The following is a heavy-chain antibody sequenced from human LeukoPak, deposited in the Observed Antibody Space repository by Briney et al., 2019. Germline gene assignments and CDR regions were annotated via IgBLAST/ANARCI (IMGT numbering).Heavy chain of an antibody. J-gene: IGHJ4*02. D-gene: IGHD3-22*01. V-gene: IGHV4-59*01. CDR2: IYYSGST. Sequence: SETLSLTCTVSGGSISSYYWSWIRQPPGKGLECIGYIYYSGSTNYNPSLKSRVTISVDTSKNQFSLKLSSVTAADTAVYYCARRTYFYDSSGYYFDYWGQGTLVTISS. CDR3: ARRTYFYDSSGYYFDY. CDR1: GGSISSYY.